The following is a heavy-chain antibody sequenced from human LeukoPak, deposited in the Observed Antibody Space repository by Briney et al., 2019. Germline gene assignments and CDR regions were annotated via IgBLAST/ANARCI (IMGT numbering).Heavy chain of an antibody. J-gene: IGHJ4*02. CDR1: GFTFSSYS. Sequence: GGSLRLSCAASGFTFSSYSMSWVRQAPGKGLEWVATIKQDGSEKYYVDSVKGRFTISRDNAKNSLYLQINSLRAEDTAVYYCARQGGYSFPRYYFDYWGQGTLVTVSS. CDR2: IKQDGSEK. V-gene: IGHV3-7*01. CDR3: ARQGGYSFPRYYFDY. D-gene: IGHD5-18*01.